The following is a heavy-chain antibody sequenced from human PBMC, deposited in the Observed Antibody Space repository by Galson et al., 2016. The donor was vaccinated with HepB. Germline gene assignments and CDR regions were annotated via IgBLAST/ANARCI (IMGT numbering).Heavy chain of an antibody. D-gene: IGHD5-18*01. J-gene: IGHJ6*02. Sequence: SLRLSCAASGFTFNDHGIHWVRQAPGKGLEWVAVIWHDGSNKYHADSVKGRITISRDNFKNTLYLQMNSLRAEDTAVYYCARDRAMGAWYYNGMDFWGQGTTVTVSS. CDR2: IWHDGSNK. V-gene: IGHV3-33*01. CDR3: ARDRAMGAWYYNGMDF. CDR1: GFTFNDHG.